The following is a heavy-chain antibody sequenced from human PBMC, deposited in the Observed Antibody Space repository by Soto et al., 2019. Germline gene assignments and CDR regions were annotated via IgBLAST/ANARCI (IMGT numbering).Heavy chain of an antibody. CDR1: GFTFSSYG. Sequence: GGSLRLSCAASGFTFSSYGMHWVRQAPGKGLEWVSVISDSGSNTYYADSVKGRFTISRDNSKNTLYLQMNSLRAEDTAVYYCAKIHSSGWHKDAFDIWGQGTMVTVSS. CDR3: AKIHSSGWHKDAFDI. D-gene: IGHD6-19*01. J-gene: IGHJ3*02. CDR2: ISDSGSNT. V-gene: IGHV3-33*06.